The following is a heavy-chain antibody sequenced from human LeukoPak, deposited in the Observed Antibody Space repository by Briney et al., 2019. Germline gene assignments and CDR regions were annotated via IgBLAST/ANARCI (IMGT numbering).Heavy chain of an antibody. CDR3: ARATSAATVVRD. CDR1: GYTFTSYY. V-gene: IGHV1-46*01. Sequence: GASVKVSCKASGYTFTSYYMHWVRQAPGQGLEWMGMINPSGGSTSYAQKFQGRVTMTRDTSTSTVYMELSSLRSEDTAVYYCARATSAATVVRDWGQGTLVTVSS. CDR2: INPSGGST. D-gene: IGHD4-23*01. J-gene: IGHJ4*02.